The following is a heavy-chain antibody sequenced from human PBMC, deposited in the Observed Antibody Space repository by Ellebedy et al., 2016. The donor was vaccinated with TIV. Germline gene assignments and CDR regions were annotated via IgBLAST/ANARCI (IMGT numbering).Heavy chain of an antibody. D-gene: IGHD2/OR15-2a*01. CDR2: ISSSGSTI. CDR3: ARVSRGFNSPDDAFDI. CDR1: GFTFSDYY. Sequence: GESLKISXAASGFTFSDYYMSWIRQAPGKGLEWVSYISSSGSTIYYADSVKGRFTISRDNAKNSLYLQMNSLRAEDTAVYYCARVSRGFNSPDDAFDIWGQGTMVTVSS. V-gene: IGHV3-11*01. J-gene: IGHJ3*02.